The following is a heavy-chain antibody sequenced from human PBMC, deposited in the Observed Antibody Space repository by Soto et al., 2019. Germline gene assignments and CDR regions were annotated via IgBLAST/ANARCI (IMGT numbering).Heavy chain of an antibody. CDR3: ARQVGATAGGGSDY. D-gene: IGHD1-26*01. CDR1: GYTFTSYG. V-gene: IGHV1-18*01. Sequence: QVQLVQSGAEVKKPGASVKVSCKASGYTFTSYGISWVRQAPGQGLEWMGWISAYNGNTNYAQKLQGRVTMTTDTSPSARYMGLRGLGSADTAVCYWARQVGATAGGGSDYWGQGTLVTVSS. CDR2: ISAYNGNT. J-gene: IGHJ4*02.